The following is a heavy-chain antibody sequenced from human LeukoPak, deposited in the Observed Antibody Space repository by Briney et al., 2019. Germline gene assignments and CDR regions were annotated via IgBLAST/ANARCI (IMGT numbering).Heavy chain of an antibody. J-gene: IGHJ4*02. CDR1: GYNFIDYY. CDR3: SRGRYSNGWHDM. Sequence: EASVTVSFKTSGYNFIDYYLHWFRQAPGQGFEWMGIVNPAGGNISYAQKFQGRVIMTRDTSTASVSMELQSLTSDDTAVYYCSRGRYSNGWHDMWGQGTQVTVSS. V-gene: IGHV1-46*01. CDR2: VNPAGGNI. D-gene: IGHD6-19*01.